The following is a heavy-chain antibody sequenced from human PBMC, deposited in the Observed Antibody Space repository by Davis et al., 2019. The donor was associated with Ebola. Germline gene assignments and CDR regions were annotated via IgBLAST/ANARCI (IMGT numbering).Heavy chain of an antibody. Sequence: GESLKISCAASGFTFSSYAMHWVRQAPGKGLEWVAVISYDGSNKYYADSVKGRFTISRDNSKNTLYLQMNSLRAEDTAVYYCAYPRTYYYYYGMDVWGKGTTVTVSS. CDR3: AYPRTYYYYYGMDV. CDR1: GFTFSSYA. J-gene: IGHJ6*04. V-gene: IGHV3-30-3*01. CDR2: ISYDGSNK.